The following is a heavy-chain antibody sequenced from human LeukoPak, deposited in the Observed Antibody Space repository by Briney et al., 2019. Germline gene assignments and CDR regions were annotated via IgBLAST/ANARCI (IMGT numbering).Heavy chain of an antibody. D-gene: IGHD3-22*01. J-gene: IGHJ4*02. V-gene: IGHV3-30*03. Sequence: RGSLRLSCAASGFTFSSYGMNWVRQAPGKGLEWVAVISYDGSNKYYADSVKGRFTISRDNSKNTLFVQMSSLRAEDTAVYYCGRGEYYSDTSSYFDYWGQGTLVTVSS. CDR2: ISYDGSNK. CDR3: GRGEYYSDTSSYFDY. CDR1: GFTFSSYG.